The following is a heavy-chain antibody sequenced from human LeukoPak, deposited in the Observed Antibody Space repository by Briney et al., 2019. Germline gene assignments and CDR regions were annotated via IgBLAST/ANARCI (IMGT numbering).Heavy chain of an antibody. CDR2: ISAYNGNT. Sequence: ASVKVSCKASGYTFTSYGISWVRQAPGQGLEWMGWISAYNGNTNYAQKLQGRVTMTTDTSTSTAYMGLRSLRSDDTAVYYCARDYRGYSYPDYWGQGTLVTVSS. J-gene: IGHJ4*02. V-gene: IGHV1-18*01. D-gene: IGHD5-18*01. CDR3: ARDYRGYSYPDY. CDR1: GYTFTSYG.